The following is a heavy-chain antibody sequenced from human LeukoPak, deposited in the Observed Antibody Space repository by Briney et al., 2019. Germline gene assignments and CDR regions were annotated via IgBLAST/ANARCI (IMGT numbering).Heavy chain of an antibody. Sequence: HPSETLSLTCTVSGGSINSSNYYWGWIRQPPGKGLECIGTMDYTGSAYYNPSLKSRVTISVDTSKNQFSLKLSSVTAADTALYYCASHYYYGAGSYYNRWFDPWGQGTLVTVSS. CDR1: GGSINSSNYY. J-gene: IGHJ5*02. CDR2: MDYTGSA. V-gene: IGHV4-39*01. CDR3: ASHYYYGAGSYYNRWFDP. D-gene: IGHD3-10*01.